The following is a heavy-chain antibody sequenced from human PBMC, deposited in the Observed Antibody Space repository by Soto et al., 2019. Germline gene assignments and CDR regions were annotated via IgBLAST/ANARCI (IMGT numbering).Heavy chain of an antibody. Sequence: PACSPRLCCAASSLPLNISVMHCVRTAPGKGLEWVAVIWYDGSNKYYADSVKGRFTISRDNSKNTLYLQMNSLRAEDTALYYCARDPLWLQSFDFCGQGPLVTGSS. CDR1: SLPLNISV. D-gene: IGHD5-12*01. CDR3: ARDPLWLQSFDF. CDR2: IWYDGSNK. J-gene: IGHJ4*02. V-gene: IGHV3-33*01.